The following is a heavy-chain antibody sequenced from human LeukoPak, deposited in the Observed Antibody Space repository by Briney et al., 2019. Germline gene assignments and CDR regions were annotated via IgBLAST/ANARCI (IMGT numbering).Heavy chain of an antibody. J-gene: IGHJ3*02. D-gene: IGHD5-18*01. CDR3: TTDAAGYSYGNLFDI. Sequence: PGGSLRLSCAASGFTFSNAWMSWVRQAPGKGLEWVGRIKSKTDGGTTDYAAPVKGRFTISRDDSKNTLYLQTNSLKTEDTAVYYCTTDAAGYSYGNLFDIWGQGTMVTVSS. CDR2: IKSKTDGGTT. V-gene: IGHV3-15*01. CDR1: GFTFSNAW.